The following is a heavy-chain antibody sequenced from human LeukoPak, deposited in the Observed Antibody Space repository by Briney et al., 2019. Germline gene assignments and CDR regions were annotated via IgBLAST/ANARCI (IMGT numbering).Heavy chain of an antibody. D-gene: IGHD6-13*01. V-gene: IGHV4-59*01. CDR3: ARDRGAAAGDEI. CDR1: GGSISSYY. J-gene: IGHJ3*02. CDR2: IYYSGST. Sequence: PSETLSLTCIVSGGSISSYYWSWIRQPPGKGLEWIGYIYYSGSTNYNPSLKSRVTISVDTSKNQFSLKLSSVTAADTAVYYCARDRGAAAGDEIWGQGTMVTVSS.